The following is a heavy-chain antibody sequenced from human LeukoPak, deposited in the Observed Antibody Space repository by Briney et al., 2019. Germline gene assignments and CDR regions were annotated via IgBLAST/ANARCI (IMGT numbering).Heavy chain of an antibody. D-gene: IGHD4/OR15-4a*01. CDR3: ARDQAVLYFDY. J-gene: IGHJ4*02. V-gene: IGHV3-21*01. CDR1: GFTFSSYS. CDR2: IRSSSSYI. Sequence: GGSLRLSCAASGFTFSSYSMNWVRQAPGKGLEWVSSIRSSSSYIYYADSVKGRFTISRDNAKNSLYLQMNSLRAEDTAVYYCARDQAVLYFDYWGQGTLVTVSS.